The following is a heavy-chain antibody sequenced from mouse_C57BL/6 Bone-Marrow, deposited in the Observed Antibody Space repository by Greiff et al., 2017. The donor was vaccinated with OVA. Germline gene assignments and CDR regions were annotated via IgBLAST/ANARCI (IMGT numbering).Heavy chain of an antibody. CDR3: ARGGGDYPDY. D-gene: IGHD2-4*01. Sequence: EVKLQESGGGLVKPGGSLKLSCAASGFTFSSYAMSWVRQTPEKRLEWVATISDGGSYTYYPDNVKGRFTISRDNAKNNLYLQMSHLKSEDTAMYYCARGGGDYPDYWGQGTTLTVSS. CDR2: ISDGGSYT. V-gene: IGHV5-4*03. CDR1: GFTFSSYA. J-gene: IGHJ2*01.